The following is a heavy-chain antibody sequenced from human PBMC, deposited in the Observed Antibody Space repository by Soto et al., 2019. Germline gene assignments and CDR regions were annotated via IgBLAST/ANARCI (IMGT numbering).Heavy chain of an antibody. Sequence: GGSVRLSCAASGFTFRSYWMHWVRQAPGKGLLWVSRIDSDGSSITYADPVKDRFTSSRDNAENTLYLQMNSLRAEDTGVYYCARDGGSGPRGAFDVWGLGTMVTVSS. J-gene: IGHJ3*01. D-gene: IGHD6-25*01. CDR1: GFTFRSYW. V-gene: IGHV3-74*01. CDR2: IDSDGSSI. CDR3: ARDGGSGPRGAFDV.